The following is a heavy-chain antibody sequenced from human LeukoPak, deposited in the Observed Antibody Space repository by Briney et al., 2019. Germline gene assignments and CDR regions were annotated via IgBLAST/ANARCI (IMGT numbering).Heavy chain of an antibody. Sequence: GGSLRLSCAASGFTVSSNSMNWVRQAPGKGLQWVSVIYSGGSTYYADSVKGRFTISRGNSKNTLYLQMNSLRAEDTAVYYCAKDQSPRVVTMVRGVIITPFDYWGQGTLVTVSS. CDR2: IYSGGST. CDR1: GFTVSSNS. V-gene: IGHV3-53*01. D-gene: IGHD3-10*01. J-gene: IGHJ4*02. CDR3: AKDQSPRVVTMVRGVIITPFDY.